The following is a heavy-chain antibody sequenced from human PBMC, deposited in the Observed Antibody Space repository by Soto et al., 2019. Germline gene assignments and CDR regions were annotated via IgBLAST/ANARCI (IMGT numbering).Heavy chain of an antibody. CDR1: GFTFSSYA. D-gene: IGHD3-22*01. CDR3: ARGPRDKGYYDSSGIDY. Sequence: QVQLVESGGGVVQPGRSLRLSCAASGFTFSSYAMHWVRQAPGKGLEWVAVISYDGSNKYYADSVKGRFTISRDNSKNTLYLQMNSLRAEDTAVYYCARGPRDKGYYDSSGIDYWGQGTLVTVSS. CDR2: ISYDGSNK. J-gene: IGHJ4*02. V-gene: IGHV3-30-3*01.